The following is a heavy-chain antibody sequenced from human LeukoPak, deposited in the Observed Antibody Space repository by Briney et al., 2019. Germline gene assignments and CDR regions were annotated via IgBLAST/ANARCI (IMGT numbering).Heavy chain of an antibody. Sequence: GWSLRLSCAASGFSFSSYWMTWVRQSPGQGLEWVANIKQDGSAKYYVDSVKGRLTISRDNAKTSFHLQMNSLSAEDTAVYYCARVRRDFCSDGDVYYFDYWGQGTLVTVSS. CDR2: IKQDGSAK. CDR3: ARVRRDFCSDGDVYYFDY. J-gene: IGHJ4*02. CDR1: GFSFSSYW. D-gene: IGHD3-3*01. V-gene: IGHV3-7*01.